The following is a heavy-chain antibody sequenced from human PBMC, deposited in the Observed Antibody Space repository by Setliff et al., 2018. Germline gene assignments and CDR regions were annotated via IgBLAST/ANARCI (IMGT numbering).Heavy chain of an antibody. V-gene: IGHV1-18*01. Sequence: ASVKVSCKTSGYSFSTYGLHWVRQAPGQGPEWMGMIITNTGKTSYAQKFQGRVTMTTDTSTGTGYMELRSLRSDDTAVYFCARFGGSCSSSSCYASDLWGQGTMVTISS. CDR2: IITNTGKT. CDR3: ARFGGSCSSSSCYASDL. J-gene: IGHJ3*01. CDR1: GYSFSTYG. D-gene: IGHD2-2*01.